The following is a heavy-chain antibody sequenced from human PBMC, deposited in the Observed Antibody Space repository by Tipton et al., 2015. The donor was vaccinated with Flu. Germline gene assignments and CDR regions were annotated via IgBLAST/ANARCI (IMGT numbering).Heavy chain of an antibody. CDR3: ARARAPYYYYAMDV. Sequence: TLSLTYTVSDDSISSYYWSWIRQPPGKGLQWMGYIYDSENSKYNPALKSRLTISVDSSKNQFSLRLTSVTAADTAVYYCARARAPYYYYAMDVWGQGITVTVSS. CDR2: IYDSENS. V-gene: IGHV4-59*01. CDR1: DDSISSYY. J-gene: IGHJ6*02.